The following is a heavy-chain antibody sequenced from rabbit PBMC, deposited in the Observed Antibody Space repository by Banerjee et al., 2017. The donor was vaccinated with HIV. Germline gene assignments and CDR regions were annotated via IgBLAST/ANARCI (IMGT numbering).Heavy chain of an antibody. Sequence: QSLEESGGGLVKPGGTLTLTCKASGLDFSSSYWMCWVRQAPGKGLEWIGCNYAGSSGNTHYASWAKGRFTISETSSTTVTLQMTSLTAADTATYFCARDHVDSSYYWRFNLWGPGTLVTVS. V-gene: IGHV1S40*01. CDR3: ARDHVDSSYYWRFNL. J-gene: IGHJ4*01. D-gene: IGHD8-1*01. CDR2: NYAGSSGNT. CDR1: GLDFSSSYW.